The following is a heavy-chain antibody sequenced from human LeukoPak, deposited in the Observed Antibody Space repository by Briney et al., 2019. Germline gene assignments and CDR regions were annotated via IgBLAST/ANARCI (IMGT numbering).Heavy chain of an antibody. V-gene: IGHV4-30-2*01. CDR1: GGSISSGGYS. D-gene: IGHD3-10*01. Sequence: SQTLSLTCAVSGGSISSGGYSWSWIRQPPGKGLEWIGCMHSTGSTFDNPSLKSRVTVSLDASKNQFSLRLSSVTAADTAVYYCAREGSYFGQGDDYWGQGTLVTVSS. J-gene: IGHJ4*02. CDR2: MHSTGST. CDR3: AREGSYFGQGDDY.